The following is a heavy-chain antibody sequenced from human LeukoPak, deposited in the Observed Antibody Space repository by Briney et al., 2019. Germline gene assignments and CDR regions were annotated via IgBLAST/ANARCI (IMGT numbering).Heavy chain of an antibody. CDR2: LSGSGGNT. CDR3: AKGSYYYDSADYFDY. V-gene: IGHV3-23*01. D-gene: IGHD3-22*01. CDR1: GFTFSSYA. Sequence: GGSLRLSCAASGFTFSSYAMSWVRQAPGKGLEWASTLSGSGGNTYYADSVKGRVTISRDNSKNTLYLQMNSLRAEDTAVYHCAKGSYYYDSADYFDYWGQGTLVTVSS. J-gene: IGHJ4*02.